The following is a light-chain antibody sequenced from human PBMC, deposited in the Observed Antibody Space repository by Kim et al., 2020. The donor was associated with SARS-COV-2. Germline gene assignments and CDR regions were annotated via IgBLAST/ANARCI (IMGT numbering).Light chain of an antibody. Sequence: GQRVTISCSGSSSNIGSNAVNWYQQLPGTAPKLLIYSNNERPSGVPDRVSGSKSGTPASLAISGLQSEDEADYYCAAWDDSLNAWLFGGGTKVTVL. CDR2: SNN. CDR3: AAWDDSLNAWL. J-gene: IGLJ3*02. V-gene: IGLV1-44*01. CDR1: SSNIGSNA.